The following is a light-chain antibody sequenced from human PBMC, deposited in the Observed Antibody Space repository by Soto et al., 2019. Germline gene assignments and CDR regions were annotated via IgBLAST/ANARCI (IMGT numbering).Light chain of an antibody. CDR2: ETS. Sequence: IPMTQSPSTLSAYVGDRVTITCRASQGISSWLAWYQQRPGKVPQLLIYETSILQSGVSSRFSGSGSGTDFTLTISSLQAEDFATYYCQQTRSYPSTFGGGTKVDIK. V-gene: IGKV1-12*02. CDR1: QGISSW. J-gene: IGKJ4*01. CDR3: QQTRSYPST.